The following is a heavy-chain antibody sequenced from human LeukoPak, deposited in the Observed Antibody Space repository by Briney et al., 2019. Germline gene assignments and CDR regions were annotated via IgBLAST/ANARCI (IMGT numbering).Heavy chain of an antibody. J-gene: IGHJ4*02. CDR2: INHSGST. CDR3: ARRQVGATSYY. CDR1: GGSISSYY. D-gene: IGHD1-26*01. V-gene: IGHV4-34*01. Sequence: PSETLSLTCTVSGGSISSYYWSWIRQPPGKGLEWIGEINHSGSTNYNPSLKSRVTISVDTSKNQFSLKLSSVTAADTAVYYCARRQVGATSYYWGQGTLVTVSS.